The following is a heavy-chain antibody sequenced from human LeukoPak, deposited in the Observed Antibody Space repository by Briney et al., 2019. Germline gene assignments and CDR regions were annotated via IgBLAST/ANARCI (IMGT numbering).Heavy chain of an antibody. CDR2: IYTSGST. Sequence: SETLSLTCTVSGGSISSYYWSWIRQPAGKGLEWIGRIYTSGSTNYNPSLKSRVTMSVDMSKNQFSLKLSSVTAADTAVYYCARERDVFEYSSSAMDAFDIWGQGTMVTVSS. V-gene: IGHV4-4*07. CDR3: ARERDVFEYSSSAMDAFDI. J-gene: IGHJ3*02. CDR1: GGSISSYY. D-gene: IGHD6-6*01.